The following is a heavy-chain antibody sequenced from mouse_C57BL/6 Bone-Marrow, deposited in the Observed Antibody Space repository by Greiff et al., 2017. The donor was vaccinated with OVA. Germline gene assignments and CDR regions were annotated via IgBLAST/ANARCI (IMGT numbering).Heavy chain of an antibody. CDR3: ARRYSNYPFDY. V-gene: IGHV1-26*01. Sequence: VQLQQSGPELVKPGASVKISCKASGYTFTDYYMNWVKQSHGKSLEWIGDINPNNGGTSYNQKFKGKATLTVDKSSSTAYMELRSLTSEDSAVYYCARRYSNYPFDYWGQGTTLTVSS. CDR1: GYTFTDYY. J-gene: IGHJ2*01. D-gene: IGHD2-5*01. CDR2: INPNNGGT.